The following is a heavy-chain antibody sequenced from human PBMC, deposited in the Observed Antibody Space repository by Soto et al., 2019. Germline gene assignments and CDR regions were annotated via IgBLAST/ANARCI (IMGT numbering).Heavy chain of an antibody. V-gene: IGHV3-53*02. CDR2: IYSDGRT. D-gene: IGHD6-13*01. CDR1: GFIVSASY. CDR3: ARCSGWYGQCYFDC. Sequence: DVQLVETGGGLIQPGGSLRLSCAATGFIVSASYMSWVRQAPGKGLEWVSVIYSDGRTYYADSVKGRFTISRDNSKNMLYLQMNSLSAEDTAVYYWARCSGWYGQCYFDCWGQGTLVTVSS. J-gene: IGHJ4*02.